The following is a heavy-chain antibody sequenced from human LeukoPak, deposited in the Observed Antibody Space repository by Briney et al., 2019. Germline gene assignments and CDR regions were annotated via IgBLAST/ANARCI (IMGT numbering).Heavy chain of an antibody. V-gene: IGHV3-66*01. D-gene: IGHD6-13*01. CDR1: GFTVSSNY. Sequence: GGSLRLSCAASGFTVSSNYKSWVGQAPGKGLEWVSVIYSGGSTYYADSVKGRFTISRDNSKKTLYLQMNSLRAEDTAEYYCARISIAAAGTWFDPWGQGTLVTVSS. CDR2: IYSGGST. CDR3: ARISIAAAGTWFDP. J-gene: IGHJ5*02.